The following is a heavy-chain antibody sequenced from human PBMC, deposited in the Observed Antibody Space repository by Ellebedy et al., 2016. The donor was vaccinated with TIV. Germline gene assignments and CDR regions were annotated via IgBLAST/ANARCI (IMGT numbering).Heavy chain of an antibody. Sequence: SQTLSLTRXISGDSVSSNSAAWNWIRQSPSRGLEWLGRTYYRSKWYNDYAVSVKSRITINPDTSKNQFSLQLNSVTPEDTAVYYCALGVRNSSSWYLRFDYWGQGTLVTVSS. V-gene: IGHV6-1*01. J-gene: IGHJ4*02. CDR1: GDSVSSNSAA. CDR3: ALGVRNSSSWYLRFDY. CDR2: TYYRSKWYN. D-gene: IGHD6-13*01.